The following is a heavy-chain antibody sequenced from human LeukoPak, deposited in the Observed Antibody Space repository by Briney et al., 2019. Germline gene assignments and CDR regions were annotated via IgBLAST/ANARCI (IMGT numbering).Heavy chain of an antibody. D-gene: IGHD2-2*01. CDR2: IIPIFGTA. CDR1: GGTFSSYA. V-gene: IGHV1-69*06. Sequence: SVKVSCKASGGTFSSYAISWVRQAPGQGHEWMGGIIPIFGTANYAQKFQGRVTITADKSTSTAYMELSSLRSEDTAVYYCARTWGPSYCSSTSCPPYGMDVWGKGTTVTVSS. CDR3: ARTWGPSYCSSTSCPPYGMDV. J-gene: IGHJ6*04.